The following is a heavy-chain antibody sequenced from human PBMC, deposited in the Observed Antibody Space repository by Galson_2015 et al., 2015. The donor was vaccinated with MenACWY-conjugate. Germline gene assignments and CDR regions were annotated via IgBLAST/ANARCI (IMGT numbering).Heavy chain of an antibody. CDR1: GFTLSTYW. Sequence: SLRLSCAASGFTLSTYWMRWVRQAPGKGLVWVSLIETDGTSTPYADFVQGRFTVSRDNPKNTVYLQLNSLRAEDTAVYYCARCCRSGWYGSSSLDYWGQGTLVTVSS. D-gene: IGHD6-19*01. V-gene: IGHV3-74*03. CDR3: ARCCRSGWYGSSSLDY. J-gene: IGHJ4*02. CDR2: IETDGTST.